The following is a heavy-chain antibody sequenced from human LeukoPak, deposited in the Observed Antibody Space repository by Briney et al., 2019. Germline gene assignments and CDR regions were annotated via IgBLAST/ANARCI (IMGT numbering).Heavy chain of an antibody. Sequence: GGSLRLSCAASGFSFSSYATSWVRQAPGKGLEWVSGISGSGGTTYYAGSVKGRFTISRDISKNTLYLQMSSLRAGDTAVYYCARDLYADFWSGSVFDYWGRGTLVTVSS. J-gene: IGHJ4*02. D-gene: IGHD3-3*01. CDR3: ARDLYADFWSGSVFDY. CDR2: ISGSGGTT. V-gene: IGHV3-23*01. CDR1: GFSFSSYA.